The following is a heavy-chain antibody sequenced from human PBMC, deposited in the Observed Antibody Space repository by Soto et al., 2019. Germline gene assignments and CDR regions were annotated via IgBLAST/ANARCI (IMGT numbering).Heavy chain of an antibody. V-gene: IGHV3-23*01. CDR3: AKRLNTYYFDS. J-gene: IGHJ4*02. Sequence: EVQLLESGGGLVQPGSSLRLSCAASGFTFSSYAMSWVRQAPGKGLEWVSAIGASGRSTDHADSVKGRFTISRDNSQNTLYLQMNSLRAEDTAIYCCAKRLNTYYFDSWGQGILVTVSS. CDR1: GFTFSSYA. CDR2: IGASGRST. D-gene: IGHD2-8*01.